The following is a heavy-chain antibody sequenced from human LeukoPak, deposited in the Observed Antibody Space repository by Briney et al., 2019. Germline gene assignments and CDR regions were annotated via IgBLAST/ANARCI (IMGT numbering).Heavy chain of an antibody. CDR3: AKGCQSGSYISDSGCFDY. Sequence: GGSLRLSCAASGFTFSSYGMSWVRQAPGKGLEWVSAISGSGGSTYYADSVKGRFTISRDNSKNTLYLQMNSLRPEDTALYYCAKGCQSGSYISDSGCFDYWGQGTLVTVSS. CDR2: ISGSGGST. CDR1: GFTFSSYG. V-gene: IGHV3-23*01. D-gene: IGHD1-26*01. J-gene: IGHJ4*02.